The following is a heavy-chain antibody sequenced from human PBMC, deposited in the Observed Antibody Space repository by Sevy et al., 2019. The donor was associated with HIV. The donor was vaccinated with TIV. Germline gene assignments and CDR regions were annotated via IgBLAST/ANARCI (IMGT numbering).Heavy chain of an antibody. CDR2: IYYNGHI. CDR1: GGSITSLY. Sequence: SETLSLTCTVSGGSITSLYWNWIRQPPGKGLEWIANIYYNGHINYNPSLKSRVTLSLDTSKNQFSLRLSSVIAADTAMYYCAGENAWGRGSSWGKGTLVTVSS. V-gene: IGHV4-59*08. J-gene: IGHJ5*02. D-gene: IGHD1-26*01. CDR3: AGENAWGRGSS.